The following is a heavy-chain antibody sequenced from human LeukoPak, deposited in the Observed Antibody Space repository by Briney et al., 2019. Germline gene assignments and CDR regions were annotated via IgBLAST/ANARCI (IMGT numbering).Heavy chain of an antibody. CDR1: GFTFSDYY. V-gene: IGHV3-74*01. CDR2: INSDGSST. D-gene: IGHD6-13*01. CDR3: ARELKVHSSSWTSSRFFDY. J-gene: IGHJ4*02. Sequence: GGSLRLSCAASGFTFSDYYMSWIRQAPGKGLVWVSRINSDGSSTSYADSVKGRFTISRDNAKNTLYLQMNSLRAEDTAVYYCARELKVHSSSWTSSRFFDYWGQGTLVTVSS.